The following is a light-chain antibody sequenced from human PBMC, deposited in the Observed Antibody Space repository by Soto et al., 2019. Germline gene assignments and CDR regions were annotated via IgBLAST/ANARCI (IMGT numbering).Light chain of an antibody. CDR3: QQYSTSQT. J-gene: IGKJ1*01. V-gene: IGKV3-20*01. CDR2: ASS. CDR1: QSVTSY. Sequence: EIVLTQSPGTLSLSPGERVTLSCRASQSVTSYLAWYQQKPGQAPRLLIYASSTRATGIPDRFSGGGSGTDFTLTISRLEPEDFAVYYCQQYSTSQTFGQGTVLEI.